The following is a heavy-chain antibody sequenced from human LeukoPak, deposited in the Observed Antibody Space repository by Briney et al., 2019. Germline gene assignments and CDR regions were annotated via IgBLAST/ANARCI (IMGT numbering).Heavy chain of an antibody. CDR1: GYTFTSYG. CDR2: ISAYNGNT. J-gene: IGHJ5*02. CDR3: ARDGSGTYYSFYNWFDP. D-gene: IGHD3-10*01. Sequence: ASVKVSCKASGYTFTSYGISWVRQAPGQGLEWMGWISAYNGNTNYAQKLQGRVTMTTDTSTSTAYMELTSLRSDDTAVYYCARDGSGTYYSFYNWFDPWGRGTLVTVSS. V-gene: IGHV1-18*01.